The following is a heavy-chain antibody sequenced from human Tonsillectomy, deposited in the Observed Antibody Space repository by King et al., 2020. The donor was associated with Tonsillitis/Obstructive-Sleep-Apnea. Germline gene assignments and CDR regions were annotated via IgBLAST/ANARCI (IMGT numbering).Heavy chain of an antibody. CDR1: GFTFSDYY. Sequence: VQLVESGGGLVKPGGSLRLSCAASGFTFSDYYMSWIRQAPGKGLEWVSYISSSSSYTNYADSVKGRFTISRDNAKNSLYLQMNSLRAEDTAVYYCARDRLAAAGTAGYYYYYYMDVWGKGTTVTVSS. D-gene: IGHD6-13*01. CDR2: ISSSSSYT. J-gene: IGHJ6*03. V-gene: IGHV3-11*05. CDR3: ARDRLAAAGTAGYYYYYYMDV.